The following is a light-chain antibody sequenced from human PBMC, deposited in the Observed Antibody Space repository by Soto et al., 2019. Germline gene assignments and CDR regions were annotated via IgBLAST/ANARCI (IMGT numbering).Light chain of an antibody. V-gene: IGKV3-15*01. Sequence: EIVMTQSPGTLSASPGERATLSCRASQSVSSNLAWYQQKPGQAPRLRIYGASTRATGIPARFSGSRSGTEFTLTISILQSEDFAVYYCQKYNNWPRTFGQGTKVESK. J-gene: IGKJ1*01. CDR1: QSVSSN. CDR3: QKYNNWPRT. CDR2: GAS.